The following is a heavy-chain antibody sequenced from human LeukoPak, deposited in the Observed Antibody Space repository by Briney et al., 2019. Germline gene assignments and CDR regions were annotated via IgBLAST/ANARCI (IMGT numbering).Heavy chain of an antibody. V-gene: IGHV3-23*01. J-gene: IGHJ6*04. CDR2: ISGSGGST. D-gene: IGHD3-10*02. Sequence: GGTPRLSCAASGFTLTSYATSWARHARGQGVGWISAISGSGGSTYYEDSVKGRFPISRDNAKNSLYLQMDSLRAEDTAVYYCADLGITMIGGVWGKGTTVTISS. CDR3: ADLGITMIGGV. CDR1: GFTLTSYA.